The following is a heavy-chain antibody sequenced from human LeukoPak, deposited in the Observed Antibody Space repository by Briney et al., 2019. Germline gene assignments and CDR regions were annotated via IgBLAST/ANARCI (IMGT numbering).Heavy chain of an antibody. CDR2: IRYDGSNK. CDR1: GFTFSSYG. D-gene: IGHD6-13*01. J-gene: IGHJ4*02. CDR3: AKDRPSYSSSGRLFDY. Sequence: GGSLRLSCAASGFTFSSYGMHWVRQAPGKRLEWVAFIRYDGSNKYYADSVKGRFTISRDNSKNTLYLQMNSLRAEDTAVYYCAKDRPSYSSSGRLFDYWGQGTLVTVSS. V-gene: IGHV3-30*02.